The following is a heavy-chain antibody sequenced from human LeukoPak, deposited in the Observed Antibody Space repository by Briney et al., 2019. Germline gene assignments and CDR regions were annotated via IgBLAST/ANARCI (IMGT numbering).Heavy chain of an antibody. J-gene: IGHJ5*02. CDR2: IYYSGST. D-gene: IGHD3-22*01. Sequence: SETLSLTCTVSGGSISSGDCYWSWIRQPPGKGLEWIGYIYYSGSTYYNPSLKSRVTISVDTSKNQFSLKLSSVTAADTAVYYCAREIPLYYDSSGVDPWGQGTLVTVSS. V-gene: IGHV4-30-4*01. CDR1: GGSISSGDCY. CDR3: AREIPLYYDSSGVDP.